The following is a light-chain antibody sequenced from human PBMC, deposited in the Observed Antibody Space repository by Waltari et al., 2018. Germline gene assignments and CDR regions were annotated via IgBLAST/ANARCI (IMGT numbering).Light chain of an antibody. CDR1: QDVSIN. V-gene: IGKV3-15*01. CDR3: QRYNNWVT. CDR2: DAS. J-gene: IGKJ4*01. Sequence: EIVMTQSPATLSVSPGERATLSCKASQDVSINLAWYQQKPGHAPRLLIYDASTRATGGPARFSGSGSGTEFTLTISSLQSEDFAVYFCQRYNNWVTFGGGTKVQIK.